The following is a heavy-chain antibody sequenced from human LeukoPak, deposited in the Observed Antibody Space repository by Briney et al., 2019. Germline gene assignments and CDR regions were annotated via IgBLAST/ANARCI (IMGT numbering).Heavy chain of an antibody. J-gene: IGHJ6*02. Sequence: SVKVSCKASGGTFSSYAISWVRQAPGQGLEWMGGIIPIFGTANYAQKFQGRVTITADESTSTAYMELSSLRSEDTAVYYCTRDYSSSWYMSYYYYGMDVWGQGTTVTVSS. CDR1: GGTFSSYA. CDR3: TRDYSSSWYMSYYYYGMDV. V-gene: IGHV1-69*13. D-gene: IGHD6-13*01. CDR2: IIPIFGTA.